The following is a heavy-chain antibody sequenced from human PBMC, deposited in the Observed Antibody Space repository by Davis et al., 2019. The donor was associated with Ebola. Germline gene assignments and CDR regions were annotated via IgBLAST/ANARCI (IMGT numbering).Heavy chain of an antibody. J-gene: IGHJ4*02. V-gene: IGHV3-23*01. CDR2: ISGSGGST. D-gene: IGHD4-17*01. CDR3: ARGYGEYVSRRSVFDY. CDR1: GFTFSSYA. Sequence: GESLKISCAASGFTFSSYAMSWVRQAPGKGLEWVSAISGSGGSTYYADSVKGRFTISRDNSKNTLYLQMNSLRAEDTAVYYCARGYGEYVSRRSVFDYWGQGTLVTVSS.